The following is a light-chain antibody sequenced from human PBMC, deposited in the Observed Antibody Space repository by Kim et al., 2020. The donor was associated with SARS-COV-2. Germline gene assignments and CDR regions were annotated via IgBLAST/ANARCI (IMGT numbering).Light chain of an antibody. Sequence: EIVMTQSPATLSVSPGEKATLSCRASQSVDTKLAWYQQMPGQTPRLLIYGASTRATGIPARFSGSGSGTEFTLTISSLQSEDFALYYCQQYHSWPLTFGQGTKVDIK. CDR1: QSVDTK. CDR2: GAS. J-gene: IGKJ1*01. V-gene: IGKV3-15*01. CDR3: QQYHSWPLT.